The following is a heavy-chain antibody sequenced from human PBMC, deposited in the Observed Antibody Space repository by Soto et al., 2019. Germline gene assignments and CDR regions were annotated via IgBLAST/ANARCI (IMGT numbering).Heavy chain of an antibody. J-gene: IGHJ6*02. V-gene: IGHV3-21*01. Sequence: GGSLRLSCAASGFTFSSYSMNWVRQAPGKGLEWVSSISSSSSYIYYADSWKGRFTISRENAKNSLYLQMNSLRAEDTAVYYCARDGGYSYGLCGRSFTTYYYYCMDVWGQGTTVTVSS. D-gene: IGHD5-18*01. CDR2: ISSSSSYI. CDR3: ARDGGYSYGLCGRSFTTYYYYCMDV. CDR1: GFTFSSYS.